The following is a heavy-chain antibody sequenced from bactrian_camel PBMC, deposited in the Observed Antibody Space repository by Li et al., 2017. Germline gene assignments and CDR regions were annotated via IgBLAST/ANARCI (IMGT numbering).Heavy chain of an antibody. CDR1: GHDRFSAC. CDR2: IYTLGGTT. CDR3: AADPTPERLLCRLLLASPPQD. J-gene: IGHJ4*01. Sequence: HVQLVESGGGSVQAGGSLRLSCTASGHDRFSACTGWFRQAPGKEREGVATIYTLGGTTDYADSVKGRFTISQDKGQNTVTVYLQMNSLKPEDTAIYYCAADPTPERLLCRLLLASPPQDWGQGTQVTVS. V-gene: IGHV3-3*01. D-gene: IGHD3*01.